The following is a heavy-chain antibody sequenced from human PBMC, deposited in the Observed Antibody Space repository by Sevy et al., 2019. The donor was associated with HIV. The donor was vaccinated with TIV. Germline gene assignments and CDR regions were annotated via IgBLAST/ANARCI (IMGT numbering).Heavy chain of an antibody. V-gene: IGHV3-33*01. CDR2: IWYDGSNK. CDR1: GFTFTTYG. D-gene: IGHD2-15*01. J-gene: IGHJ4*02. CDR3: ARGGIWAVVVAAIQY. Sequence: GGSLRLSCAASGFTFTTYGMHWVRQAPGKGLEWVAVIWYDGSNKYYADSVKGRFTISRDNSKNTLYLQMNSLRAEDTAVYYCARGGIWAVVVAAIQYWGQGTLVTVSS.